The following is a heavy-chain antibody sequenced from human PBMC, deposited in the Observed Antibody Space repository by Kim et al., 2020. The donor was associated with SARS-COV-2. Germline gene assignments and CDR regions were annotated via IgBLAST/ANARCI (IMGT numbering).Heavy chain of an antibody. CDR2: ISSSSSYT. V-gene: IGHV3-11*06. CDR3: ARVGPLYCTNGVCYAVDY. CDR1: GFTFSDYY. D-gene: IGHD2-8*01. J-gene: IGHJ4*02. Sequence: GGSLRLSCAASGFTFSDYYMSWIRQAPGKGLEWVSYISSSSSYTNYADSVKDRFTISRDNAKNSLYLQMNSLRAEDTAVYYCARVGPLYCTNGVCYAVDYWGQGTLVTVSS.